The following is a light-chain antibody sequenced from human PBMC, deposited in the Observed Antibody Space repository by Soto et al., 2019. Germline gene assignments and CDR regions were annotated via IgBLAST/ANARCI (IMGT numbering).Light chain of an antibody. CDR3: QQYNNWPYT. V-gene: IGKV3-15*01. Sequence: EIVMTQSPATLSVSPGESATLSCRASLPVSSNLAWYRQIPGQAPTLLIYLVSTRSTDIPARFSGSGSGTEFTLTISSLQSEDFEVYYCQQYNNWPYTFGQGTKLEIK. CDR2: LVS. CDR1: LPVSSN. J-gene: IGKJ2*01.